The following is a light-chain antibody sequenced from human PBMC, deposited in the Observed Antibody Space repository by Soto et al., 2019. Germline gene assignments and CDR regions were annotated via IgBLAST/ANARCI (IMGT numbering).Light chain of an antibody. CDR2: AAS. Sequence: EIALTQSPGTLSLSPADRATLSCRASETVTGKYLAWYQQKVGQAPRLLIFAASNRATGIPDRFSGRGSGTDFTLTISRLEPEDFAMYFCQQYSSPPQTFGQGTKVDIK. V-gene: IGKV3-20*01. J-gene: IGKJ1*01. CDR1: ETVTGKY. CDR3: QQYSSPPQT.